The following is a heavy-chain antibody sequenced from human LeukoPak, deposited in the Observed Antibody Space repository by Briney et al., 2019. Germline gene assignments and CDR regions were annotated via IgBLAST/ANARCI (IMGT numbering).Heavy chain of an antibody. D-gene: IGHD6-6*01. CDR3: ARDRSSPGVLDY. CDR2: IIPIFGTA. J-gene: IGHJ4*02. CDR1: GGTFSSYA. Sequence: SVKVSCKASGGTFSSYAISWVRQAPGQGLEWMGGIIPIFGTANYAQKFQGRVTITTDESTSTAYMELSSLRSEDTAVYYCARDRSSPGVLDYWGQGTLVTVSS. V-gene: IGHV1-69*05.